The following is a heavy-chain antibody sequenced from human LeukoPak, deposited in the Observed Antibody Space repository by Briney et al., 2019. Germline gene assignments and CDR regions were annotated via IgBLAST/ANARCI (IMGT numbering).Heavy chain of an antibody. V-gene: IGHV4-30-2*01. Sequence: SQTLSLTCTVSGGSISSGGYYWSWIRQPPGKGLEWIGYIYHSGSTYYNPSLKSRVTISVDRSKNQFSLKLSSVTAADTAVYYCARNRGYCSSTSCTDYWGQGTLATVSS. D-gene: IGHD2-2*01. CDR2: IYHSGST. J-gene: IGHJ4*02. CDR1: GGSISSGGYY. CDR3: ARNRGYCSSTSCTDY.